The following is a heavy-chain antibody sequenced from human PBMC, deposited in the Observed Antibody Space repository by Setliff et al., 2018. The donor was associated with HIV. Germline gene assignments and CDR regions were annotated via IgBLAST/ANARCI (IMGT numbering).Heavy chain of an antibody. V-gene: IGHV4-34*01. Sequence: SETLSLTCAVYGGSFSAYYWSWIRQTPGKGMEWIGEINHSGGTNYNPSLKSRVTMSVDTSKNQFSLKLSSVTAAYTAVFYCARGGYSYGFGRHRAYFQYWGQGTQVTVSS. CDR1: GGSFSAYY. CDR3: ARGGYSYGFGRHRAYFQY. D-gene: IGHD5-18*01. CDR2: INHSGGT. J-gene: IGHJ1*01.